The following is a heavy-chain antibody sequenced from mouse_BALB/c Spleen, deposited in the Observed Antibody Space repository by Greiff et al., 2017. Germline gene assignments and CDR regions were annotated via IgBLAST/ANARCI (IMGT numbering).Heavy chain of an antibody. J-gene: IGHJ4*01. Sequence: EVMLVESGGGLVKPGGSLKLSCAASGFTFSSYAMSWVRQTPEKRLEWVATISSGGSYTYYPDSVKGRFTISRDNAKNTLYLQMSSLRSEDTAMYYCARHPYDGSYYYAMDYWGQGTSVTVSS. CDR2: ISSGGSYT. V-gene: IGHV5-9-3*01. CDR1: GFTFSSYA. D-gene: IGHD2-3*01. CDR3: ARHPYDGSYYYAMDY.